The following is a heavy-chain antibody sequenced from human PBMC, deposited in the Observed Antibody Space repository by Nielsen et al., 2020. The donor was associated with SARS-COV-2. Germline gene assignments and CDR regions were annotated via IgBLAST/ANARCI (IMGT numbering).Heavy chain of an antibody. V-gene: IGHV3-7*01. D-gene: IGHD4-17*01. CDR1: GFTFSSYW. Sequence: GESLKISCAASGFTFSSYWMSWVRQAPGKGLEWVANIKQDGSEKYYVDSVKGRFTISRDNAKNSLYLQMNSLRAEDTAVYYCARDSLISLVTTGLFDYWGQGTLVTVSS. J-gene: IGHJ4*02. CDR3: ARDSLISLVTTGLFDY. CDR2: IKQDGSEK.